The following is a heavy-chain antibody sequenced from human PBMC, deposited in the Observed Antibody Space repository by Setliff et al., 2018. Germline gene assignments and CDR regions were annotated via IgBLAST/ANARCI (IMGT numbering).Heavy chain of an antibody. Sequence: NPSETLSLTCTVSDDSISSRHYYWSWIRQPAGKGLEWLGQIYTSWSTNYNPSLKGRATLSIDASKDQFSLKLISMSAADTAVYFCARGRNIAARLLDSWGQGALVTVSS. J-gene: IGHJ4*02. V-gene: IGHV4-61*09. CDR3: ARGRNIAARLLDS. CDR2: IYTSWST. D-gene: IGHD6-6*01. CDR1: DDSISSRHYY.